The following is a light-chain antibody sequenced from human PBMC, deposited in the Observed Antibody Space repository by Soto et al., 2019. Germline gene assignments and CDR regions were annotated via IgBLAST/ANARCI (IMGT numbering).Light chain of an antibody. Sequence: EIVLTQSPATLSVSPGERATLSCRASRSVATNLAWYQQKPGQAPSLLIQGASARDTGVPARFSGSGSGTEFTLTISGLQSEDSAVYYCEQYEDWYSFGQGTKLEIK. J-gene: IGKJ2*03. CDR3: EQYEDWYS. CDR1: RSVATN. CDR2: GAS. V-gene: IGKV3-15*01.